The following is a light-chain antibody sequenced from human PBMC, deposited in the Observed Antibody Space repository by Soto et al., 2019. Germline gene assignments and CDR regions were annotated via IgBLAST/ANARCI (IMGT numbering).Light chain of an antibody. J-gene: IGLJ3*02. CDR2: GNS. Sequence: QSVLTQPPSVSGAPGQRVIISCSGSSSNLGAGYDVHWYRQLPGTAPKLLIYGNSNRPSGVPDRVSGFKSGTSASLAITGLQDEDEADYYCQSYDSRLRGVFGGGTKLTVL. CDR3: QSYDSRLRGV. CDR1: SSNLGAGYD. V-gene: IGLV1-40*01.